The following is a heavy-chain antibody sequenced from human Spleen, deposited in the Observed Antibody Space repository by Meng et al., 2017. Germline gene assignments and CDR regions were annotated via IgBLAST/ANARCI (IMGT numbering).Heavy chain of an antibody. CDR3: ARDNSSGYFIPTGYFQH. Sequence: SETLSLTCTVSGGSISSGSYYWSWIRQPAGKGLEWIGSIYYSGSTYYNPSLKSRVTISVDTSKNQFSLKLSSVTAADTAVYYCARDNSSGYFIPTGYFQHWGQGTLVTVSS. D-gene: IGHD3-22*01. CDR2: IYYSGST. J-gene: IGHJ1*01. V-gene: IGHV4-39*07. CDR1: GGSISSGSYY.